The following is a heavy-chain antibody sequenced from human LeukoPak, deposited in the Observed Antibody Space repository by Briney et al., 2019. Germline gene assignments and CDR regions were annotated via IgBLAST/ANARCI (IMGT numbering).Heavy chain of an antibody. J-gene: IGHJ4*02. V-gene: IGHV4-34*01. CDR2: INHSGST. Sequence: SETLSLTCAVYGGSFSGYYWGWIRQPPGKGLEWIGEINHSGSTNYNPSLKSRVTISVDTSKNQFSLKLSSVTAADTAVYYCARGVRTRYCTNGVCRGYFDYWGQGTLVTVSS. CDR1: GGSFSGYY. CDR3: ARGVRTRYCTNGVCRGYFDY. D-gene: IGHD2-8*01.